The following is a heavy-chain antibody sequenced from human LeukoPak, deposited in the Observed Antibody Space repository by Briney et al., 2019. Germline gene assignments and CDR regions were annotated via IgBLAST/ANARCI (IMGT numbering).Heavy chain of an antibody. CDR3: ARAGGDYGDGYAYFDY. D-gene: IGHD4-17*01. CDR1: GFTFDDYG. CDR2: INWNGGST. V-gene: IGHV3-20*04. Sequence: GGSLRLSCVASGFTFDDYGMSWVRHAPGKGLEWVSGINWNGGSTGYADSVKGRFTISRDNAKNSLYLQMNSLRAEDTALYYCARAGGDYGDGYAYFDYWGQGTLVTVSS. J-gene: IGHJ4*02.